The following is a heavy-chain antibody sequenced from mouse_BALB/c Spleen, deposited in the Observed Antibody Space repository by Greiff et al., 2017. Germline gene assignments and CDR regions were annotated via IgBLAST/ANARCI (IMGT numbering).Heavy chain of an antibody. Sequence: DLVKPGASVKLSCKASGYTFTSYWINWIKQRPGQGLEWIGRIAPGSGSTYYNEMFKGKATLTVDTSSSTAYIQLSSLSSEDSAVYFCARGANDFDYWGQGTTRTVSA. CDR3: ARGANDFDY. V-gene: IGHV1S41*01. CDR2: IAPGSGST. CDR1: GYTFTSYW. J-gene: IGHJ2*01.